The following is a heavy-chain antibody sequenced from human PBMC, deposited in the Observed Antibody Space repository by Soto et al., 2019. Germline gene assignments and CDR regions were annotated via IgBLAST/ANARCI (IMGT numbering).Heavy chain of an antibody. D-gene: IGHD3-3*01. Sequence: QVQLVQSGAEVKKHGASVKVSCKASGYTFTSYDINWVRQATGQGLEWMGWMNPTSGNTGYAQKFQGRVTMTRNTTKSTAYMELNSLRSEDTAVYYCARRTYYDFWSGLKWGETYYYGMYVWGQGTTVTVS. CDR3: ARRTYYDFWSGLKWGETYYYGMYV. CDR1: GYTFTSYD. V-gene: IGHV1-8*01. J-gene: IGHJ6*02. CDR2: MNPTSGNT.